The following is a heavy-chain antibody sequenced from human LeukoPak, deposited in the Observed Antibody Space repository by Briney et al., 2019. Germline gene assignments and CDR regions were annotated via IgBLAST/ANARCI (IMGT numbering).Heavy chain of an antibody. CDR3: AKDTPTTGYHLDS. J-gene: IGHJ4*02. D-gene: IGHD1-1*01. Sequence: GGSLRLSCAASGFTFSSYGMSWVRQAPGKGLEWVAVTSPDEGLKFYGDSVKGRFTISRDNSKNTMYLQMNNLREEDTAVYYCAKDTPTTGYHLDSWGQGTLVTVSS. CDR2: TSPDEGLK. V-gene: IGHV3-30*18. CDR1: GFTFSSYG.